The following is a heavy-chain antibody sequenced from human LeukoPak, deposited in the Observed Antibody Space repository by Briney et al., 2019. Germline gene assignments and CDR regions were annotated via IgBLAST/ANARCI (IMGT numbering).Heavy chain of an antibody. D-gene: IGHD1-14*01. J-gene: IGHJ4*02. CDR1: GLTFSNYA. V-gene: IGHV3-23*01. CDR3: AKDYRGSGEVGETGPLDY. CDR2: IDQSGGYI. Sequence: PGGSLRHSCTASGLTFSNYAMSWVRQAPAKGLEWVAGIDQSGGYIHYADSVKGRFTISRDNSKNTLHLQMSSLRAEDAAVYYCAKDYRGSGEVGETGPLDYWGQGTLVTVSS.